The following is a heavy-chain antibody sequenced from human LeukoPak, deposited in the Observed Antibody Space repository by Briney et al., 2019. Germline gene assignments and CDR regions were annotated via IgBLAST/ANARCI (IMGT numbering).Heavy chain of an antibody. CDR2: FFLKGST. D-gene: IGHD2-2*01. Sequence: SETLSLTCTVSGYSITSAYYWGWIRQPPGEGLEWIGSFFLKGSTYYNPSLKSRVTISVDTSKNQFSLTLSSVTAADTAVYYCARVARCTSCFDVDYWGQGTLVTVSS. CDR1: GYSITSAYY. CDR3: ARVARCTSCFDVDY. V-gene: IGHV4-38-2*02. J-gene: IGHJ4*02.